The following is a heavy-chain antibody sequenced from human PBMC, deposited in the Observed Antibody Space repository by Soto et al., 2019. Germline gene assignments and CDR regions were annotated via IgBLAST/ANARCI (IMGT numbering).Heavy chain of an antibody. J-gene: IGHJ4*02. D-gene: IGHD6-6*01. CDR1: GYTFTNYD. CDR2: ISAYNGNT. CDR3: TRGRSSSSH. V-gene: IGHV1-18*01. Sequence: ASVKVSCKTSGYTFTNYDISWVRQAPGQGLEWMGWISAYNGNTEYAQNFQDRVTMTTDTSTSTAYMELRSLTPDDTALYYCTRGRSSSSHWGQGTLVTVS.